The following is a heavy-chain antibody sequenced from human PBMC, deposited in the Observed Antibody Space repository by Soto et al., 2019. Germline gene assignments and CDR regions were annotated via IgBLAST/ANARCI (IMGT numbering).Heavy chain of an antibody. CDR3: ATLLRFAH. CDR2: ISWNSGSI. Sequence: GGSLRLSCAASGFTFDDYAMHWVRQAPGKGLEWVSGISWNSGSIGYADSVKGRFTISRDNAKNSLYLQMNSLRAEDTALYYCATLLRFAHWGQGTLVTVSS. CDR1: GFTFDDYA. J-gene: IGHJ5*02. V-gene: IGHV3-9*01.